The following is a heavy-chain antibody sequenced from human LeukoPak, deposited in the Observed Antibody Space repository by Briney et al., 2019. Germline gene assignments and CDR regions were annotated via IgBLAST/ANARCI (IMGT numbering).Heavy chain of an antibody. D-gene: IGHD3-9*01. CDR1: GLTFSNAW. CDR3: ARILSEQGY. J-gene: IGHJ4*02. Sequence: GGSLRLSCVASGLTFSNAWMTWVRQAPGKGLEWVSAISGSGGSTYYADSVRGRFSISRDNAKNSLYLQMNSLRAEDTAVYYCARILSEQGYWGQGTLVTVST. V-gene: IGHV3-21*01. CDR2: ISGSGGST.